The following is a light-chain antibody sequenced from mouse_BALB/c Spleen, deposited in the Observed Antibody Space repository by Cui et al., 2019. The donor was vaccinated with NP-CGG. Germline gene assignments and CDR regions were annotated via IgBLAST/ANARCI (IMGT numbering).Light chain of an antibody. J-gene: IGLJ1*01. V-gene: IGLV1*01. CDR3: ALWYSNHWV. Sequence: QAVVTQESALTTSPGETVTLTCRSSIGAGTTRNYANWVQEKPDHLCTGRIGGTNNRAPGVPARFSGSLIGDKAALTITGAQTEDEAIYFCALWYSNHWVFGGGTKLTVL. CDR1: IGAGTTRNY. CDR2: GTN.